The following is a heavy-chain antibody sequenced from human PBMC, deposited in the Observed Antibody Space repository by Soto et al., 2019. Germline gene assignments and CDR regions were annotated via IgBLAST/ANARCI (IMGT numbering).Heavy chain of an antibody. V-gene: IGHV5-10-1*01. J-gene: IGHJ1*01. CDR2: IDPSDSYA. CDR3: ARHKAFYYDSSGA. Sequence: GESLKISCKGSGYSFASYWISWVRQMPAKGLEWMGRIDPSDSYANYSPSFQGHVTFSADKSISTAYLQWSSLRASDTAMYYCARHKAFYYDSSGAWGQGTLVTVSS. D-gene: IGHD3-22*01. CDR1: GYSFASYW.